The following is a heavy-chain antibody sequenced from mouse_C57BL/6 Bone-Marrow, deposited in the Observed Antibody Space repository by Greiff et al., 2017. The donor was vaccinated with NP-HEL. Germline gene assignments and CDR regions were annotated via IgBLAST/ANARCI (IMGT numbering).Heavy chain of an antibody. CDR1: GYTFTDYN. CDR2: INPNNGGT. D-gene: IGHD3-2*02. V-gene: IGHV1-18*01. J-gene: IGHJ3*01. Sequence: VQLKESGPELVKPGASVKIPCKASGYTFTDYNMDWVKQSHGKSLEWIGDINPNNGGTIYNQKFKGKATLTVDKSSSTAYMELRSLTSEDTAVYYCAYSSGSAWFAYWGQGTLVTVSA. CDR3: AYSSGSAWFAY.